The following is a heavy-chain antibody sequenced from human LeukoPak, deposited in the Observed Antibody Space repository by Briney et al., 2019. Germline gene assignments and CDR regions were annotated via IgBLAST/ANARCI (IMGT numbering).Heavy chain of an antibody. Sequence: GGSLRLSCAASGFTFSSYGMHWVRQAPGKGLEWVAVISYDGSNKYYADSVKGRLTISRDNSKNTFYLQMNSLRAEDTAVYYCAKGSGSGWYGWFAPWGQGTLVTVSS. CDR3: AKGSGSGWYGWFAP. J-gene: IGHJ5*02. CDR2: ISYDGSNK. V-gene: IGHV3-30*18. CDR1: GFTFSSYG. D-gene: IGHD6-13*01.